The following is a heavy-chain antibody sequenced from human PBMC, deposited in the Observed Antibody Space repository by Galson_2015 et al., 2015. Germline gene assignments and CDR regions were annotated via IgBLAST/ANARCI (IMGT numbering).Heavy chain of an antibody. D-gene: IGHD6-6*01. CDR1: GGTFSSYA. CDR3: ARDRGVAARRYYYYYGMDV. Sequence: SVKVSCKASGGTFSSYAISWVRQAPGQGLEWMGGIIPIFGTANYAQKFQGRVTITADESTSTAYMELSSLRSEDTAVYYCARDRGVAARRYYYYYGMDVWGQGTTVTVSS. J-gene: IGHJ6*02. V-gene: IGHV1-69*13. CDR2: IIPIFGTA.